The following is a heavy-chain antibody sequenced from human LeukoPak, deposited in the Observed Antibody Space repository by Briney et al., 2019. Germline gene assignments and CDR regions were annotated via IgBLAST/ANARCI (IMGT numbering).Heavy chain of an antibody. CDR2: IKQDGSER. J-gene: IGHJ6*02. D-gene: IGHD5-18*01. V-gene: IGHV3-7*01. Sequence: GGSLRLSCAASGFTFSSYSMNWVRQAPGKGLEWVANIKQDGSERYYVDSVRGRFTISRDSAKNSMYLQMNSLRDEDTAVYYCARGRRGYSYGPHLNVYYYYYGMDVWGQGTTVTVSS. CDR3: ARGRRGYSYGPHLNVYYYYYGMDV. CDR1: GFTFSSYS.